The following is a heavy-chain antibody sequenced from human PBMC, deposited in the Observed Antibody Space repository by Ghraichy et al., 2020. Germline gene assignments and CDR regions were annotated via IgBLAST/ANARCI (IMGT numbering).Heavy chain of an antibody. D-gene: IGHD3-9*01. CDR1: GGSISSGGYS. Sequence: SQTLSLTCAVSGGSISSGGYSWSWIRQPPGKGLEWIGYIYHSGSTYYNPSLKSRVTISVDRSKNQFSLKLSSVTAADTAVYYCARGAPYYDILTGYPAPHDACDIWGQGTMVTVSS. CDR3: ARGAPYYDILTGYPAPHDACDI. V-gene: IGHV4-30-2*01. CDR2: IYHSGST. J-gene: IGHJ3*02.